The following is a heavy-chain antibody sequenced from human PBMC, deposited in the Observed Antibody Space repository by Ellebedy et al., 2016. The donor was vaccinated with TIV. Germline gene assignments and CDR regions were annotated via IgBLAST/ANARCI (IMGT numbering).Heavy chain of an antibody. J-gene: IGHJ4*02. CDR3: ARTNRYAYSSSCDY. Sequence: AASVKVSCKASGYTFMSYSIAWVRQAPGQGLEWMGWVSGYNGNTNYAQKVQGRVTMTTDTYTNTAYMELRSLTSDDTAVYFCARTNRYAYSSSCDYWGQGTLVTVSS. V-gene: IGHV1-18*01. D-gene: IGHD6-13*01. CDR1: GYTFMSYS. CDR2: VSGYNGNT.